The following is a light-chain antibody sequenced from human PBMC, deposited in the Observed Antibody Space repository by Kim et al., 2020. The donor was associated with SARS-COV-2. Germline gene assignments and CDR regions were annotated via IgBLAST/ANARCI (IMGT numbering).Light chain of an antibody. J-gene: IGKJ1*01. CDR2: AAS. Sequence: DIQMTQSPSSLSASVGDRVTITCRASHDINTWLAWYQQKPGKAPKVLILAASNLQSGVPSRFSGSGSGTDFTLTINGLQPDDFATYYCQQANSFPWTFGQGTKVDIK. V-gene: IGKV1D-12*01. CDR1: HDINTW. CDR3: QQANSFPWT.